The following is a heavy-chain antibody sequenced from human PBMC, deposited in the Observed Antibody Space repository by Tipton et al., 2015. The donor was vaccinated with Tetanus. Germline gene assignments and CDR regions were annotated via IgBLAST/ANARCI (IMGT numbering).Heavy chain of an antibody. CDR1: GASISSGGYF. D-gene: IGHD6-6*01. CDR2: IYYSGDT. Sequence: TLSLTCSVSGASISSGGYFWNWIRHRPGKGLEWIGYIYYSGDTFYNPSLKSRVNISVDTSKNQFSLRLTSVTAADTAVYYCARDQGGGRVVRLNWFDPWGPGTLVTVSS. J-gene: IGHJ5*02. CDR3: ARDQGGGRVVRLNWFDP. V-gene: IGHV4-31*03.